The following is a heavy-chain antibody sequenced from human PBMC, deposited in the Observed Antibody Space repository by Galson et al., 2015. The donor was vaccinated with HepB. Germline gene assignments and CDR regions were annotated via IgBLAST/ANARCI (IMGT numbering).Heavy chain of an antibody. V-gene: IGHV3-48*01. Sequence: SLRLSCAASGFTFSSYSMNWVLQAPGKGLEWVSYIRSSSSTIYYADSVKGRFTISRDNARNSLYLQMNSLRAEDTAVYYCARALSSGYYYNFDYWGQGILVTVSS. D-gene: IGHD3-22*01. CDR2: IRSSSSTI. J-gene: IGHJ4*02. CDR1: GFTFSSYS. CDR3: ARALSSGYYYNFDY.